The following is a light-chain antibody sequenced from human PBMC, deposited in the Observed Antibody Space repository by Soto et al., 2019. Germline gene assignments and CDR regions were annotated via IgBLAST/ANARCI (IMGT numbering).Light chain of an antibody. CDR2: GAS. CDR3: QQYNNWPLT. Sequence: EIVLTQAPATLSVSPGERATLSCRASHRVSSYFAWYQQRPGQAPRXLIYGASTRATGIPARGRSRAAWPACTRTISSLQSEDVEIYECQQYNNWPLTFGGGTKVDIK. J-gene: IGKJ4*01. V-gene: IGKV3-15*01. CDR1: HRVSSY.